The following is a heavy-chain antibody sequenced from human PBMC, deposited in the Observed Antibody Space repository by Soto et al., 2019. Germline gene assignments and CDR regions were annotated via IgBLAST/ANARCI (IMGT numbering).Heavy chain of an antibody. CDR1: GGSISSYY. Sequence: SETLSLTCTVSGGSISSYYWSWIRQPPGKGLEWIGYIYYSGSTNYNPSLKSRVTISVDTSKNQFSLKLSSVTAADTAVYYCARDTPEYYDSSGFDYWGKGTLVTVSS. J-gene: IGHJ4*02. CDR2: IYYSGST. CDR3: ARDTPEYYDSSGFDY. D-gene: IGHD3-22*01. V-gene: IGHV4-59*01.